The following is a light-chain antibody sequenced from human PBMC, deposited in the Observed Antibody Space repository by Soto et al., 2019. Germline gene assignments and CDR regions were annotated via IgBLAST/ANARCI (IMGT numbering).Light chain of an antibody. Sequence: QSALTQPASVSGSPGQSITISCTGTSSDVGSYNLVSWYQQHPGKAPKLMIYEGSKRHSGVSNRFSGSKSGNTASLTISGLQAEDEADYYCCSFAGSPTLYVFGTGTKLTVL. CDR2: EGS. V-gene: IGLV2-23*01. CDR3: CSFAGSPTLYV. J-gene: IGLJ1*01. CDR1: SSDVGSYNL.